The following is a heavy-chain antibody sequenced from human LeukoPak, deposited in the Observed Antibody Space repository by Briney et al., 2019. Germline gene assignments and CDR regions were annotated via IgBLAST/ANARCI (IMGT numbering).Heavy chain of an antibody. Sequence: GGFLRLSCAASGFIFSDSWMSWVRQAPGRGLEWVANIKQDGSDKYYVDSVKGRFTISRDNAKKSLDLQMNSLRAEDTAVYYCARYRGKGSSWPLDVWGQGTMVTVSS. CDR3: ARYRGKGSSWPLDV. CDR2: IKQDGSDK. V-gene: IGHV3-7*01. J-gene: IGHJ3*01. D-gene: IGHD1-26*01. CDR1: GFIFSDSW.